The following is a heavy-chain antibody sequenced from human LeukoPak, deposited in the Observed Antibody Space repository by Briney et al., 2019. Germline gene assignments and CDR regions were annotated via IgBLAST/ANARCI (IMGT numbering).Heavy chain of an antibody. CDR1: GFTLSDHH. D-gene: IGHD3-10*01. J-gene: IGHJ4*02. CDR3: TRIFYHGTRGFYPYL. CDR2: SKNKDYAYST. Sequence: GGSLRLSCAASGFTLSDHHMDCLRHAPGKGGEGIGRSKNKDYAYSTVYAASVKGTFTFSRDDPKNSLYLQMNSLTTDDTAVYYCTRIFYHGTRGFYPYLWGQGTLVSVSS. V-gene: IGHV3-72*01.